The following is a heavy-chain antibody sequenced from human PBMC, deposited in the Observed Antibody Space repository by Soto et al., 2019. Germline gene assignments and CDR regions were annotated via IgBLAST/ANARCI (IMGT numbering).Heavy chain of an antibody. Sequence: ASVKVSCKASGYTFTSYYMHWVRQAPGQGLEWMAIINPGVGRTSYAQKFQGTVTMTRDTSTSTVYMELSSLRSEDMAVYYCAREDTRHFDYWGQGTLVTVS. CDR1: GYTFTSYY. V-gene: IGHV1-46*03. J-gene: IGHJ4*02. CDR3: AREDTRHFDY. CDR2: INPGVGRT.